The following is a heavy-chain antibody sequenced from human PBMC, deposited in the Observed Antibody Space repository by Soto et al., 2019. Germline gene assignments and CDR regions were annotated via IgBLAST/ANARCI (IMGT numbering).Heavy chain of an antibody. J-gene: IGHJ6*03. CDR3: ARVLGYFDWLSAGYYYYYYMDV. CDR2: ISAYNGNT. CDR1: GYTFTSYG. V-gene: IGHV1-18*01. D-gene: IGHD3-9*01. Sequence: EASVKVSCKASGYTFTSYGISWVRQAPGQGLEWMGWISAYNGNTNYAQKLQGRVTMTTDTSTSTAYMELRSLRSDDTAVYYCARVLGYFDWLSAGYYYYYYMDVWGKGTTVTVSS.